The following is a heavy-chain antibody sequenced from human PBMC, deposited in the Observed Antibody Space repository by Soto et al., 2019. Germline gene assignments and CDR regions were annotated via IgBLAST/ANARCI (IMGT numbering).Heavy chain of an antibody. CDR3: ARGEMYYDFWSGYWPHRYYYYYGMDV. J-gene: IGHJ6*04. Sequence: PGGSLRLSCAASGFTFSSYWMHWVRQAPGKGLVWVSRINSDGSSTSYADSVKGRFTIPRGNAKNTLYLQMNSLRAEDTAVYYCARGEMYYDFWSGYWPHRYYYYYGMDVWGKGTTVTVSS. CDR1: GFTFSSYW. V-gene: IGHV3-74*01. CDR2: INSDGSST. D-gene: IGHD3-3*01.